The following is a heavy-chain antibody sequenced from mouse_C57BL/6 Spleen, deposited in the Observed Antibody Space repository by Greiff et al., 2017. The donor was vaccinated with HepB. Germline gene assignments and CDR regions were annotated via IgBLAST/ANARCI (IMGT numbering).Heavy chain of an antibody. V-gene: IGHV5-16*01. D-gene: IGHD2-12*01. CDR2: INYDGSST. J-gene: IGHJ2*01. CDR1: GFTFSDYY. Sequence: EVQVVESEGGLVQPGSSMKLSCTASGFTFSDYYMAWVRQVPEKGLEWVANINYDGSSTYYLDSLKSRFIISRDNAKNILYLQMSSLKSEDTATYYCARETTRYYFDYWGQGTTLTVSS. CDR3: ARETTRYYFDY.